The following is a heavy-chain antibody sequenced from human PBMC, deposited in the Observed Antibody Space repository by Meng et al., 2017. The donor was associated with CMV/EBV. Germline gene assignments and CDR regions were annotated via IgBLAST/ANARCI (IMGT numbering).Heavy chain of an antibody. J-gene: IGHJ4*02. CDR1: GYTFTGYY. CDR3: ARFVGYCSSTSCYPKRGLVDY. CDR2: INPNSGGT. Sequence: ASVKVSCKAFGYTFTGYYMHWVRQAPGQGLEWMGWINPNSGGTNYAQKFQGRVTMTRDTSISTAYMELSRLRSDDTAVYYCARFVGYCSSTSCYPKRGLVDYWGQGTLVTVSS. V-gene: IGHV1-2*02. D-gene: IGHD2-2*01.